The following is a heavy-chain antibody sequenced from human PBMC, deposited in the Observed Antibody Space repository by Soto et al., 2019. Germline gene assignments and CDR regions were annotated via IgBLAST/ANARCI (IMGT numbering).Heavy chain of an antibody. CDR3: ARRPLGYYFDY. CDR1: GGSFRGYY. CDR2: INHSGST. Sequence: SETLSLTCAVYGGSFRGYYWSWSRQPPGKGLEWIGEINHSGSTNYNPSLKSRVTISVDTSKNQFSLKLSSVTAADTAVYYCARRPLGYYFDYWGQGTLVTVSS. D-gene: IGHD3-16*01. J-gene: IGHJ4*02. V-gene: IGHV4-34*01.